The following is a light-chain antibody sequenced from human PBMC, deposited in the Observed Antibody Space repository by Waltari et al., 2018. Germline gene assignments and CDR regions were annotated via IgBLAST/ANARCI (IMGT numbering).Light chain of an antibody. V-gene: IGLV3-19*01. CDR2: SQD. CDR3: LSRDTSSTRL. CDR1: SLRRYY. J-gene: IGLJ2*01. Sequence: SSELTQDPAVSVALGQTVRITCQGDSLRRYYASWYQQRPGQAPILVLYSQDNRPSGIPDRFSGSTSGNTASLTITGAQAEDEADYYCLSRDTSSTRLFGGGTRLTV.